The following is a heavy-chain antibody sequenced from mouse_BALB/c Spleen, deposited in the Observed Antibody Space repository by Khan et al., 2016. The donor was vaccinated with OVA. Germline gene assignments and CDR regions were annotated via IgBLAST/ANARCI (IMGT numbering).Heavy chain of an antibody. CDR3: ARGGNSYYAMDY. J-gene: IGHJ4*01. D-gene: IGHD2-1*01. CDR2: ILPGSGST. Sequence: VQLQESGAELMKPGASVKISCKATGYTFSSYWIEWVKQRPGHDIEWIGEILPGSGSTNYNEKFKGKATFTADTSSNTAYMQLSSLTSEDSAVYYCARGGNSYYAMDYWGQGTSVTVSS. V-gene: IGHV1-9*01. CDR1: GYTFSSYW.